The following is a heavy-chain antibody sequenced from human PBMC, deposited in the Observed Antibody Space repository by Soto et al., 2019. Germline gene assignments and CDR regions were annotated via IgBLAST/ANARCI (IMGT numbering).Heavy chain of an antibody. CDR1: GFTFDDYG. CDR2: INWNGGST. D-gene: IGHD1-26*01. V-gene: IGHV3-20*04. J-gene: IGHJ3*02. CDR3: ARDLRSGSYSAAFDI. Sequence: GGSLRLSCAASGFTFDDYGMSWVRQAPGKGLEWVSGINWNGGSTGYADSVKGRFTISSDNAKNSLYLQMNSLRAEDTALYYCARDLRSGSYSAAFDIWGQGTMVTVSS.